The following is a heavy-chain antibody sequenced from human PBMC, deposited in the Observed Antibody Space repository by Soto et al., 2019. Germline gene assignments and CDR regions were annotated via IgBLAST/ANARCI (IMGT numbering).Heavy chain of an antibody. CDR3: ARANYDSSGGYDY. J-gene: IGHJ4*02. Sequence: SETLSLTCTVSGGSISSGDYYWSWIRQPPGKGLEWIGYIYYSGSTYYNPSLKSRVTISVDTSKNQFSLKLSSVTAADTAVYYCARANYDSSGGYDYWGQGTLVTVSS. CDR2: IYYSGST. V-gene: IGHV4-30-4*01. CDR1: GGSISSGDYY. D-gene: IGHD3-22*01.